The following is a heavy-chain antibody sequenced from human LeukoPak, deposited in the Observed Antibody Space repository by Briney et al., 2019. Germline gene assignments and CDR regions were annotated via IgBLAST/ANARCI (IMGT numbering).Heavy chain of an antibody. CDR2: IKQDRSEK. J-gene: IGHJ4*02. V-gene: IGHV3-7*01. CDR3: ARVTAVAGTSVGVDA. D-gene: IGHD6-19*01. Sequence: GGSLRLSCAASGFTFSSYWMSWVRQAPGEGLEWVANIKQDRSEKYYVDSVKGRFTISRDNAKNTLYLQMNSLRAEDTAVYYCARVTAVAGTSVGVDAWGQGILVTV. CDR1: GFTFSSYW.